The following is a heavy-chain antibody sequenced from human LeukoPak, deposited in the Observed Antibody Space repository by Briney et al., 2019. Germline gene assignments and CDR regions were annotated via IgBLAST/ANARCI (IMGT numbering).Heavy chain of an antibody. CDR3: ARGPSFDY. CDR1: GGSISTYY. V-gene: IGHV4-59*01. CDR2: SYDSGST. J-gene: IGHJ4*02. Sequence: SETLSLTCTVSGGSISTYYWSWIRQPPGKGLEWIGYSYDSGSTYYNPSLKSRVTISVDTSKNQFSLKLSSVTAADTAVYYCARGPSFDYWGQGTLVTVSS.